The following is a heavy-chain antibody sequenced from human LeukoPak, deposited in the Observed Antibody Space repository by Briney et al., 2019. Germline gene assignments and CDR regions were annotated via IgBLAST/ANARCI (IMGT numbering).Heavy chain of an antibody. J-gene: IGHJ6*02. CDR1: GFTFSSYW. CDR3: ASTSASYYYYFYGMDV. D-gene: IGHD6-6*01. Sequence: GGSLRLSCAASGFTFSSYWMHWVRHAPGKGLEWVSGISGSGGSTYYADSVKGRFTISRDNSKNTLYLQMNSLRAGDTAVYYCASTSASYYYYFYGMDVWGQGTTVTVSS. V-gene: IGHV3-23*01. CDR2: ISGSGGST.